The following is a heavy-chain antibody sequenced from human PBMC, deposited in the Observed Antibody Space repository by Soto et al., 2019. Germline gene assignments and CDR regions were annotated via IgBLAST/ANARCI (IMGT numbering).Heavy chain of an antibody. CDR3: ARGILGYYDFWSFDY. D-gene: IGHD3-3*01. J-gene: IGHJ4*02. V-gene: IGHV4-59*01. CDR1: GGSISSYY. CDR2: IYYSGST. Sequence: SETLSLTCTVSGGSISSYYWSWIRQPPGKGLEWIGYIYYSGSTNYNPPLKSRVTISVDTSKNQFSLKLSSVTAADTAVYYCARGILGYYDFWSFDYWGQGTLVTVSS.